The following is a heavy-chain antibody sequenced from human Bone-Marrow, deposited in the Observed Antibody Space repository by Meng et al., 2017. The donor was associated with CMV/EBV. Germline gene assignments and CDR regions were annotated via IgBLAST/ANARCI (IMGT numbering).Heavy chain of an antibody. CDR3: ARLSLDSRSQSGSFFDY. CDR2: IFVTDSDA. Sequence: GESLKISCKGSGYSFTSYWIGWVRQMPGKGLEWMAIIFVTDSDARYSPSFQGQVTISADKSTSTAYLQWSSLKASDTAMYYCARLSLDSRSQSGSFFDYWGQRTLVTVSS. CDR1: GYSFTSYW. V-gene: IGHV5-51*01. J-gene: IGHJ4*02. D-gene: IGHD1-26*01.